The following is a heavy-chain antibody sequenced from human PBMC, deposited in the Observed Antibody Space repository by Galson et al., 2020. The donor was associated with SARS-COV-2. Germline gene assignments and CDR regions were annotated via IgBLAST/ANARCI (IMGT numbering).Heavy chain of an antibody. CDR2: IYWNDDK. D-gene: IGHD3-3*01. CDR1: GFSLTTSGVG. J-gene: IGHJ4*02. Sequence: ESGPTLVKPTQPLTLTCTFSGFSLTTSGVGVGWIRQPPGKALEWLALIYWNDDKRYRPSLKSRLTITKDTSKNQVVLTMTNMDPVDTATYFCAHSAPSSLTIFGVVIVKDYFDYWGQGTLVTVSS. CDR3: AHSAPSSLTIFGVVIVKDYFDY. V-gene: IGHV2-5*01.